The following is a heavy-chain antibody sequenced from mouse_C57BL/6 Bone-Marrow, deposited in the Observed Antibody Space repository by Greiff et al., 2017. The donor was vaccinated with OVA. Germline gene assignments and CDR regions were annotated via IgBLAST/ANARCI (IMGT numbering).Heavy chain of an antibody. V-gene: IGHV1-59*01. CDR2: IDPSDSYT. CDR3: APSTLAWFAD. CDR1: GYTFTSYW. J-gene: IGHJ3*01. Sequence: QVQLQQPGAELVRPGTSVKLSCKASGYTFTSYWMHWVKQRPGQGLVWIGVIDPSDSYTNYNQKFKGKATLTVDTSSSTAYMQLSSLTSEDSAVYYCAPSTLAWFADWGQGTLVTVSA. D-gene: IGHD3-1*01.